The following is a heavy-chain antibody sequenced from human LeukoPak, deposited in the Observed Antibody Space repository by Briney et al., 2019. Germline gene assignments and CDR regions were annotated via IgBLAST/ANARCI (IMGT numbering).Heavy chain of an antibody. J-gene: IGHJ4*02. D-gene: IGHD3-16*02. V-gene: IGHV7-4-1*02. Sequence: ASVKVSCKASGYTFTSYAMNWVRQAPGQGLEWMGWINTNTGSPTYAQGFTGRFVFSLDTSVSTAYLQISSLKAEDTAVYYCARVMITFGGVIDPPRDWGQGTLVTVSS. CDR3: ARVMITFGGVIDPPRD. CDR1: GYTFTSYA. CDR2: INTNTGSP.